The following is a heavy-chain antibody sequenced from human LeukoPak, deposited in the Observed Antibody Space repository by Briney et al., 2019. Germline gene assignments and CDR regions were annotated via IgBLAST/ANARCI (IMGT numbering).Heavy chain of an antibody. V-gene: IGHV3-23*01. D-gene: IGHD2/OR15-2a*01. CDR1: GFTLSTNA. J-gene: IGHJ4*02. CDR3: AKDSTTLAEDFDY. Sequence: GGSLRLSCLTSGFTLSTNAMSWVRQAPGKGLEWISGISGSGASTYYADSVKGRFTISRDDSRNTLYLQMNSLRGDDTAVYYCAKDSTTLAEDFDYWGQGTLVTVSS. CDR2: ISGSGAST.